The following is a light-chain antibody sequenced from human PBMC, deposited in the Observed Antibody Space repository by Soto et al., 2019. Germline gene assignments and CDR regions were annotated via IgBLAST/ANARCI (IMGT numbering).Light chain of an antibody. CDR2: DVS. Sequence: QSVLAQPASVSVSPVQSITISCTGTSSDVGGYNYVSWYQQHPGKAPKLMLYDVSNRPLGVSNRSSGAKSGNPASLPISRLQAEQEADYYCSCYPSSSTSYGYGTATKVNVL. CDR3: SCYPSSSTSYG. V-gene: IGLV2-14*01. J-gene: IGLJ1*01. CDR1: SSDVGGYNY.